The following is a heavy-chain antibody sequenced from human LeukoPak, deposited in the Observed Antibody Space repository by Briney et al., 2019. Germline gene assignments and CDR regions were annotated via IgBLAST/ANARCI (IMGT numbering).Heavy chain of an antibody. V-gene: IGHV4-39*02. CDR2: IYYSGST. CDR1: GGSISSSSYY. J-gene: IGHJ5*02. D-gene: IGHD3-10*01. CDR3: ARDPAMVRGIGP. Sequence: PSETLSLTCTVSGGSISSSSYYWGWIRQPPGKGLEWIGSIYYSGSTYYNPSLQSRVTISVDTSKNHFSLKLSSVTAADTAVYYCARDPAMVRGIGPWGQGTLVTVSS.